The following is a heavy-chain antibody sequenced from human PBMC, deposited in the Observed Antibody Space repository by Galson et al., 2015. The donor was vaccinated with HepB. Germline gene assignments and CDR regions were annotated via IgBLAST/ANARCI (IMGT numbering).Heavy chain of an antibody. J-gene: IGHJ4*02. CDR3: TRGTAGFCSGGSCYTLLG. V-gene: IGHV3-49*04. D-gene: IGHD2-15*01. Sequence: SLRLSCAASGFTFGDYAMNWVRQAPGKGLEWVGFIRSKDYGGTSEYAASVKGRFTISRDDSKNIAYLQMNSLKTEDTAVYYCTRGTAGFCSGGSCYTLLGWGQGTLVTVSS. CDR2: IRSKDYGGTS. CDR1: GFTFGDYA.